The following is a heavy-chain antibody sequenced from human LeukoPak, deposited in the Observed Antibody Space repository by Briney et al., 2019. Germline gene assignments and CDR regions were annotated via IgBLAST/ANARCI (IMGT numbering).Heavy chain of an antibody. CDR3: ARGDPSGRPGIGFDY. CDR2: LYDSGST. CDR1: ADSFSSYY. V-gene: IGHV4-59*01. D-gene: IGHD1-26*01. J-gene: IGHJ4*02. Sequence: SETLSLTCTVSADSFSSYYWSWMRQPPGKGLEWIGYLYDSGSTNYNPSLKSQVTISVDTSKNQFFLKMISVTDADTAVYYCARGDPSGRPGIGFDYWGQGTLLTVSS.